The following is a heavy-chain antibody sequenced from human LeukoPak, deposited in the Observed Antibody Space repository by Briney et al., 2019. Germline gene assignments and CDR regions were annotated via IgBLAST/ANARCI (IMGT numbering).Heavy chain of an antibody. CDR3: AYGDYGHFDY. J-gene: IGHJ4*02. V-gene: IGHV4-38-2*02. CDR2: INHSGST. CDR1: GYSISSGYY. D-gene: IGHD4-17*01. Sequence: PSETLSLTCTVSGYSISSGYYWSWIRQPPGKGLEWIGEINHSGSTNYNPSLKSRVTISVDTSKNQFSLKLSSVTAADTAVYYCAYGDYGHFDYWGQGTLVTVSS.